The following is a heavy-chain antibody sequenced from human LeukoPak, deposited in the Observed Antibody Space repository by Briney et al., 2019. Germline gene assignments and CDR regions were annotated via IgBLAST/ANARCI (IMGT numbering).Heavy chain of an antibody. D-gene: IGHD3-22*01. V-gene: IGHV1-46*01. CDR1: GFTFTSFY. J-gene: IGHJ4*02. CDR2: INPSGHTT. Sequence: ASVKVSCKASGFTFTSFYMHWVRQAPGQGLEWMGIINPSGHTTDYAQKFQGRVTMTRDTPTSTVYMELSSLRSEDTAVYYCARGPYYYDSSGYPLFDYWGQGTLVTVSS. CDR3: ARGPYYYDSSGYPLFDY.